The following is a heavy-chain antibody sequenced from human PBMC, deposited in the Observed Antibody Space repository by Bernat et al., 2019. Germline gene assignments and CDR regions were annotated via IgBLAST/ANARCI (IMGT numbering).Heavy chain of an antibody. CDR2: ISYDGSNK. J-gene: IGHJ6*02. D-gene: IGHD3-3*01. CDR3: AKDLGEGLTYGMDV. Sequence: QVQLVESGGGVVQPGRSLRLSCAASGFTFSSYGMHWVRQAPGKGLEWVAVISYDGSNKYYADSVKGRFTISRDNSKNTLYLQMNSLRAEDTAVYYCAKDLGEGLTYGMDVWGQGTTVTVSS. CDR1: GFTFSSYG. V-gene: IGHV3-30*18.